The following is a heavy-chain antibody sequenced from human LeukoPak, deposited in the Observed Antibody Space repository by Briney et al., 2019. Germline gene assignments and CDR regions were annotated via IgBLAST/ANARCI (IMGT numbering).Heavy chain of an antibody. CDR2: IIPVFGTA. D-gene: IGHD2-2*01. J-gene: IGHJ4*02. CDR1: GATFTTYA. V-gene: IGHV1-69*05. CDR3: ARGYCSSTSCFLDY. Sequence: ASVKVSCKASGATFTTYAIIWVRQAPGQGLEWMGGIIPVFGTANYAQRFQGRVTISTDESTSTAYMELTSLRSEDTAVYYCARGYCSSTSCFLDYWGQGTLVTVSS.